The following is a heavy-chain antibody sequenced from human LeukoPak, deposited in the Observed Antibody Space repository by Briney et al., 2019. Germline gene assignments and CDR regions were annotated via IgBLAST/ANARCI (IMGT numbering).Heavy chain of an antibody. CDR3: ARKGSGWFDP. V-gene: IGHV4-30-2*02. J-gene: IGHJ5*02. CDR2: IYHSGST. CDR1: GGSISSGGYS. D-gene: IGHD2-8*02. Sequence: SETLSLTCAVSGGSISSGGYSWSWIRQPPGKGLEWIGYIYHSGSTYYNPSLKSRVTISVDRSKNQFSLKLSSVTAADTAIYYCARKGSGWFDPWGQGALVTASS.